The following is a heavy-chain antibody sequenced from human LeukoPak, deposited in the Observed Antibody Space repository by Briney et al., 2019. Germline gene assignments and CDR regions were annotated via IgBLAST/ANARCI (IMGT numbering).Heavy chain of an antibody. V-gene: IGHV3-48*04. CDR1: GFTFSSYS. J-gene: IGHJ6*04. CDR2: ISSSSSTI. CDR3: ARGATGTTLDV. D-gene: IGHD1-7*01. Sequence: GGSLRLSCAASGFTFSSYSMNWVRQAPGKGLEWVSYISSSSSTIYYADSVKGRFTISRDNAKNSLYLQMNSLRAEDTAVYYCARGATGTTLDVWGKGTTVTVSS.